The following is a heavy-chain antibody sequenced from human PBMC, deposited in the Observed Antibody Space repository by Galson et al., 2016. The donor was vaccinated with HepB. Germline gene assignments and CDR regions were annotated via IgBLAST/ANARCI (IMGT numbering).Heavy chain of an antibody. CDR1: GYDLADVS. CDR2: FDPAVDET. Sequence: SVKVSCKVSGYDLADVSIHWVRQTPGKGLEWMGGFDPAVDETVYTQKFQGRFSMTEDASTDTAYMELHSLTSEDTAVYFCTSDCTGGICSKGGFDYWGQGTLVTVSS. J-gene: IGHJ4*02. V-gene: IGHV1-24*01. D-gene: IGHD2-8*02. CDR3: TSDCTGGICSKGGFDY.